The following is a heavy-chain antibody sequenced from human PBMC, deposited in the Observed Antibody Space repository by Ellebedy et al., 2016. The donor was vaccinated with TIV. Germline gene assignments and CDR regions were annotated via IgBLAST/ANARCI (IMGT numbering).Heavy chain of an antibody. V-gene: IGHV3-7*01. CDR1: GFSFRSYW. Sequence: GESLKISCAASGFSFRSYWMTWVRQAPGKGLKWVANIYQDGSQMFYLDSVKGRFTVSRDNAKNSLYLQMNSLRAEDTAVYFCARRGSYGDYAVQINSWLDPWGQGTLVTVSP. J-gene: IGHJ5*02. D-gene: IGHD4-17*01. CDR3: ARRGSYGDYAVQINSWLDP. CDR2: IYQDGSQM.